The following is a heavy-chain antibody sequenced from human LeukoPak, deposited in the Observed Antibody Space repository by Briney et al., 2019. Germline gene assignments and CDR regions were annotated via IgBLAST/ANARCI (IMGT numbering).Heavy chain of an antibody. D-gene: IGHD2-15*01. CDR2: INPNSGGT. Sequence: ASVKVSCQASGYTFTGYYMHWVRQAPGQRLEWMGWINPNSGGTIYAQKFQGRVTMTRDTSIRTAYMELSRLKSDDTAVYYCARDSLGYCSGGSCYSRAFDIWGPGTMVTVSS. CDR1: GYTFTGYY. V-gene: IGHV1-2*02. CDR3: ARDSLGYCSGGSCYSRAFDI. J-gene: IGHJ3*02.